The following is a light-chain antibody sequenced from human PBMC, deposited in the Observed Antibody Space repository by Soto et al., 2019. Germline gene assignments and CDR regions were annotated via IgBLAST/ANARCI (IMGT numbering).Light chain of an antibody. CDR2: KAS. CDR1: QTISSW. CDR3: QHYNSYSEA. Sequence: DIQMTQSPSTLSVSVLDRVSITCLASQTISSWLAWYQQKPGKAPKLLIYKASTLKSGVPSRFSGSGSGTEFTLTISSLQPDDFATYYCQHYNSYSEAFGQGTKVDIK. J-gene: IGKJ1*01. V-gene: IGKV1-5*03.